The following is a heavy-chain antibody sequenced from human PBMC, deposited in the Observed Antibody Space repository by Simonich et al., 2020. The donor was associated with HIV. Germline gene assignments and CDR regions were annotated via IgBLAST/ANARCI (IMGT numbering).Heavy chain of an antibody. D-gene: IGHD3-10*01. Sequence: EVQLVESGGGLVKPGGSLRLSCAASGFTFRTYVMSWVRQAPGRGVEGVSSISSSSSYIYYADSLKGRFTISRDNAKDSLYLQMSSLRAEDTAVYYCARLSFGEPYWGQGTMVTVSS. V-gene: IGHV3-21*01. J-gene: IGHJ3*01. CDR2: ISSSSSYI. CDR3: ARLSFGEPY. CDR1: GFTFRTYV.